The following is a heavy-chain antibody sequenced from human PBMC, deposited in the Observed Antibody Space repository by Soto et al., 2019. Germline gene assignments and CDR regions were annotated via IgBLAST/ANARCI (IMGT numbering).Heavy chain of an antibody. Sequence: QVQLVQSGAEVKKPGSSVKVSCKASGGTFSSYAISWVRQAPGQGLEWMGGIIPIFGTANYAQKFQGRVTITADESTSTAYMELSSLRSEDTAVYYCARAGIAAAGTGYYYYGMDVWGQGPTVTVSS. CDR1: GGTFSSYA. CDR3: ARAGIAAAGTGYYYYGMDV. CDR2: IIPIFGTA. J-gene: IGHJ6*02. D-gene: IGHD6-13*01. V-gene: IGHV1-69*01.